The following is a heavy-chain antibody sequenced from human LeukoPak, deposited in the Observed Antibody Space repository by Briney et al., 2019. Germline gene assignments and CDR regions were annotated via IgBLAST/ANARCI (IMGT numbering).Heavy chain of an antibody. CDR3: ARGTYGMDV. Sequence: ASVKVSCKVSGYTLTELSMHWVRQAPGQGLEWMGWINPNSGGTNYAQKFQGRVTMTRDTSISTAYMELSRLRSDDTAVYYCARGTYGMDVWGQGTTVTVSS. CDR1: GYTLTELS. J-gene: IGHJ6*02. V-gene: IGHV1-2*02. CDR2: INPNSGGT.